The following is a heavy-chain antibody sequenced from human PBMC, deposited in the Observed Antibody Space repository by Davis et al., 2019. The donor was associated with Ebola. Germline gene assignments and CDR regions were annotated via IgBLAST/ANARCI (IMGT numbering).Heavy chain of an antibody. D-gene: IGHD6-13*01. J-gene: IGHJ6*02. CDR1: GGSFSGYY. V-gene: IGHV4-34*01. CDR3: ARRGRAMDV. CDR2: INHSGST. Sequence: SETLSLTCAVYGGSFSGYYWSWIRQPPGKGLEWIGEINHSGSTNYNPSLQSRVTISVDTSKNQFSLKLSSVIAADTAVYYCARRGRAMDVWGQGTTVTVSS.